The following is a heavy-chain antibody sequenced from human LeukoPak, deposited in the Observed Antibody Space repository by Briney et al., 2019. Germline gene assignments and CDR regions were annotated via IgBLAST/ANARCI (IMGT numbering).Heavy chain of an antibody. D-gene: IGHD6-25*01. Sequence: SETLSLTCTVSGGSISDIINYWGWIRQPPGKGLEWIGSIYSSGSTYYNSSLKSRVTISIDTSKNQVSLKMSSVTAADTAVYYCAKSGGYGLIDYWGQGTLVTVSS. CDR1: GGSISDIINY. CDR3: AKSGGYGLIDY. J-gene: IGHJ4*01. CDR2: IYSSGST. V-gene: IGHV4-39*01.